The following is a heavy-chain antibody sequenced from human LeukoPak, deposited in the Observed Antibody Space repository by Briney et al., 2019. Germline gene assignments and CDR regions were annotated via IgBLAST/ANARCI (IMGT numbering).Heavy chain of an antibody. D-gene: IGHD3-22*01. CDR2: IYYSGST. Sequence: SETLSLTCTVSGGSISSGDYYWSWIRQPPGKGLEWIGYIYYSGSTYYNPSLKSRVTISVDTSKNQFSLKLSSVTAADTAVYYCARAKEPFPTMIIAFDIWGQGTMVTVSS. V-gene: IGHV4-30-4*08. CDR3: ARAKEPFPTMIIAFDI. J-gene: IGHJ3*02. CDR1: GGSISSGDYY.